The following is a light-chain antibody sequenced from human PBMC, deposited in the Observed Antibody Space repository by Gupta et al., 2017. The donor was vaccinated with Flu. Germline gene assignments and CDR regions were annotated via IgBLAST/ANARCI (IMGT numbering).Light chain of an antibody. J-gene: IGKJ1*01. Sequence: IQMTQSPSSLSPSVGDGVTITCRASQTVTSFLNWYQHKPGNAPKLLIYSTSNLQSGVPRRFSGSGSGTDFTLTISSLQPEDVATYYCQQSYTTPWTFGQGTKVEI. CDR2: STS. V-gene: IGKV1-39*01. CDR1: QTVTSF. CDR3: QQSYTTPWT.